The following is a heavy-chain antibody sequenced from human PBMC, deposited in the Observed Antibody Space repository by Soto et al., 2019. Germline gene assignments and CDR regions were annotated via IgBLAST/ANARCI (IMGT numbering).Heavy chain of an antibody. J-gene: IGHJ4*02. Sequence: GGSLRLSCAASGFTFSSYAMSWVRQAPGKGLEWVSAISVSGGSSYYADSVKGRFTISRDNSKNTLYLQLNSLRAEDTAVYYCARTITGVAGIVYWGQGTLVTVSS. V-gene: IGHV3-23*01. CDR1: GFTFSSYA. CDR2: ISVSGGSS. D-gene: IGHD6-19*01. CDR3: ARTITGVAGIVY.